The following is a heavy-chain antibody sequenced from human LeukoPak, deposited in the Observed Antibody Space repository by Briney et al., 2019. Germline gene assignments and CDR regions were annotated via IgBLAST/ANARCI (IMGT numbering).Heavy chain of an antibody. J-gene: IGHJ4*02. CDR1: GYTFTDYY. CDR2: ISPNSGGT. CDR3: ARAYTGFEAFDY. Sequence: ASVEVSCKASGYTFTDYYVHWVRQAPGQGLEWMGWISPNSGGTNYAQKFQGRVTMTRDTSISTAYMELSRLTSDDTAVFYCARAYTGFEAFDYWGQGTLVTVSS. V-gene: IGHV1-2*02. D-gene: IGHD2-2*02.